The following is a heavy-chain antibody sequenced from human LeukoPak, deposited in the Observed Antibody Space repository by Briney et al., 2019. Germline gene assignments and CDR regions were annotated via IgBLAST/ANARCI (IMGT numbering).Heavy chain of an antibody. J-gene: IGHJ4*02. V-gene: IGHV3-73*01. CDR3: TTMSYCTNGVCYAY. CDR1: GFTFSGSA. D-gene: IGHD2-8*01. Sequence: GGSLKLSCAASGFTFSGSAMHWVRQASGKGLEWVGRIRSKAYTYATGYTASLKGRFTISRDGSKDTAYLQMNSLKTEDTAVYYCTTMSYCTNGVCYAYWGQGTLVTVSS. CDR2: IRSKAYTYAT.